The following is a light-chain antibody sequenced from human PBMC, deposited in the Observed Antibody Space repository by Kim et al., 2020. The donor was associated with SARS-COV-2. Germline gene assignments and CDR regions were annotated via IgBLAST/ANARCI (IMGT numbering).Light chain of an antibody. V-gene: IGKV3-11*01. J-gene: IGKJ4*01. Sequence: EIALTQSPATLSLSPGERATLSCRASQSVSSYLAWYQQKPGQAPRVLIYDASNRATGIPARFSGSGSGTDFTLTISSLEPEDFAVYYCQQRSNWPPALTFGGGTKVDIK. CDR1: QSVSSY. CDR2: DAS. CDR3: QQRSNWPPALT.